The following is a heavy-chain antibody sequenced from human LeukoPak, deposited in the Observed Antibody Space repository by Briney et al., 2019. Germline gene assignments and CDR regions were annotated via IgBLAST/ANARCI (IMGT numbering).Heavy chain of an antibody. J-gene: IGHJ4*02. D-gene: IGHD1-26*01. Sequence: PGGSLRLSCAASGFTFDDYSMHWVRQVPGKGLQWVSLITWDGGSTFYADSVKGRFTISRDNSKKSLSLQMYGLTAEDTALYHCAREQGRVIDYWGQGTLVTVSS. V-gene: IGHV3-43*01. CDR2: ITWDGGST. CDR1: GFTFDDYS. CDR3: AREQGRVIDY.